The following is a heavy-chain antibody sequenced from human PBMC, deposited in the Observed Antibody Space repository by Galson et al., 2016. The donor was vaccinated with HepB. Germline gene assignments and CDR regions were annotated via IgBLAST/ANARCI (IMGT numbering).Heavy chain of an antibody. CDR1: GFTFSSYA. Sequence: SLRLSCAASGFTFSSYAMHWVRQAPGKGLEWVAVISYDGSHKYYAASVKGRFTISRDNSKNTLYLQMNNVRADDSAVYYCAKGSYGDYYWYGMDVWGQGTTVTVSS. CDR3: AKGSYGDYYWYGMDV. D-gene: IGHD4-17*01. V-gene: IGHV3-30*18. J-gene: IGHJ6*02. CDR2: ISYDGSHK.